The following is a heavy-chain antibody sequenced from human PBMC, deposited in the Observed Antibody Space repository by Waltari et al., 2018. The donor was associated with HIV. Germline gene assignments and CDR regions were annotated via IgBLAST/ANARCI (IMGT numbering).Heavy chain of an antibody. CDR2: FRSKAYGGTT. Sequence: SLRLSCTASGFTFGDYAMSWVRQAPGKGLEWVGFFRSKAYGGTTEYAASVKGRFTISRDDSKSIAYLQMNSLKTEDTAVYYCTRDSIYYYGSGSYFQHWGQGTLVTVSS. CDR1: GFTFGDYA. CDR3: TRDSIYYYGSGSYFQH. J-gene: IGHJ1*01. D-gene: IGHD3-10*01. V-gene: IGHV3-49*04.